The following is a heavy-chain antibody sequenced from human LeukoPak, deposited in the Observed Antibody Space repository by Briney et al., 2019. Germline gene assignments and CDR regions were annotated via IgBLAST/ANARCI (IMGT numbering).Heavy chain of an antibody. D-gene: IGHD4-17*01. CDR2: INPNSGGT. J-gene: IGHJ6*02. Sequence: ASVKVSCKASGYTFTGYYMHWVRRAPGQGLEWMGWINPNSGGTNYAQKFQGWVTMTRDTSISTAYMELSRLRSDDAAVYYCARVGVYGDYAYGMDVWGQGTTVTVSS. CDR1: GYTFTGYY. CDR3: ARVGVYGDYAYGMDV. V-gene: IGHV1-2*04.